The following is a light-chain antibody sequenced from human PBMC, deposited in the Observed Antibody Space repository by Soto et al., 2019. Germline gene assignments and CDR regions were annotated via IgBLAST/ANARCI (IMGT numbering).Light chain of an antibody. CDR2: TVS. V-gene: IGKV3-20*01. Sequence: EIVLTQSPDTLSLSPGERATLSCRASQSVTSGYLAWYQQKPSQPPRLLIYTVSRRATGIPDRFSGSGSGTDFTLSINRLEPDDFAVYYCQQYDTSPYTFGQGT. J-gene: IGKJ2*01. CDR3: QQYDTSPYT. CDR1: QSVTSGY.